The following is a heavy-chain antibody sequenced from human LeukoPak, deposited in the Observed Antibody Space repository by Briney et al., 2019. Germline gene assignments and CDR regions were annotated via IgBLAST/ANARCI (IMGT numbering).Heavy chain of an antibody. J-gene: IGHJ4*02. CDR2: IYYSGSA. CDR1: GGSISSYY. D-gene: IGHD2-2*01. CDR3: ARATEGYCSSTGCSHFDY. V-gene: IGHV4-59*01. Sequence: SETLSLTCTVSGGSISSYYWSWIRQPPGKGLEWIGYIYYSGSANYNPSLKSRVTISVDTSKNQFSLKLSSVTAADTAVYYCARATEGYCSSTGCSHFDYWGQGTLVTVSS.